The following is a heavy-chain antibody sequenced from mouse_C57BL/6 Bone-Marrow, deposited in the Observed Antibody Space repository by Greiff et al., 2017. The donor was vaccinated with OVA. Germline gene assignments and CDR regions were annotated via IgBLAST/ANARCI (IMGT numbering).Heavy chain of an antibody. CDR1: GYAFTNYL. V-gene: IGHV1-54*01. J-gene: IGHJ1*03. CDR2: INPGSGGT. Sequence: QVQLQQSGAELVRPGTSVKVSCKASGYAFTNYLIEWVKQRPGQGLEWIGVINPGSGGTNYNEKFKGKATLTADKSSSTAYMQLSSLTSEDAAVFVCARRSSPGYFDVWGTGTTVTVSS. D-gene: IGHD1-1*01. CDR3: ARRSSPGYFDV.